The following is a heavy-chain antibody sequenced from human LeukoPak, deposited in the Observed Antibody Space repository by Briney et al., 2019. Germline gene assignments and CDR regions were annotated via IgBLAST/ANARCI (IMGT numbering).Heavy chain of an antibody. D-gene: IGHD5-24*01. CDR2: INSDGSST. CDR3: ARDPPVEMATIGHCFDY. Sequence: PGGSLRLSCAASGFTFSSYSMNWVRQAPGKGLVWVSRINSDGSSTSYADSVKGRFTISRDNAKNTLYLQMNSLRAEDTAVYYCARDPPVEMATIGHCFDYWGQGTLVTVSS. CDR1: GFTFSSYS. J-gene: IGHJ4*02. V-gene: IGHV3-74*01.